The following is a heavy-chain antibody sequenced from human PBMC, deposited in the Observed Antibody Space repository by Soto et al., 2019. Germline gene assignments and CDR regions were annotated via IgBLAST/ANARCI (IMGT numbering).Heavy chain of an antibody. Sequence: EVQLLESGGGLVQPGGSLRLSCAASGFTFSSYAMSWVRQAPGKGLEWVSAISGSGGSTYYADSVKGRFTISRDNSKNTLYLKMNSLRDEDTAVYYCAKGYCSSNSCYGGWYGAFDIWGQGTMVTVSS. CDR3: AKGYCSSNSCYGGWYGAFDI. J-gene: IGHJ3*02. CDR2: ISGSGGST. V-gene: IGHV3-23*01. D-gene: IGHD2-2*01. CDR1: GFTFSSYA.